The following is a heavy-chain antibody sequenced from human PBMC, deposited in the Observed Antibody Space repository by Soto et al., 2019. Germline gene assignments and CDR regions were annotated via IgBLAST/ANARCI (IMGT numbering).Heavy chain of an antibody. Sequence: QVQLQESGPGLVKPSETLSLTCTVSGGTVSSGSYYWSWIRQPPGKGLEWIGNINHGGRTNYNPSLKSRATISVDTSKKQFSLQLTSVTAADTAVYYCARGLDVYGSGRPDLNGYLGQGTLVNVSA. D-gene: IGHD3-10*01. J-gene: IGHJ4*02. CDR2: INHGGRT. CDR3: ARGLDVYGSGRPDLNGY. CDR1: GGTVSSGSYY. V-gene: IGHV4-61*01.